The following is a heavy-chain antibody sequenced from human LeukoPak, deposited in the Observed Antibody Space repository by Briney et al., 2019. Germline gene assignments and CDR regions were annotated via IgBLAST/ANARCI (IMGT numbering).Heavy chain of an antibody. CDR2: SYSEEWVPISSGGGSS. Sequence: PGGSLRLSCAASGFTVNTDHMSWVRQAPGKGLEWVAISYSEEWVPISSGGGSSQYAESVKGRFTISRDNSRSTLSLQMNSLRAEDTALYYCAKFRYHSNDNNYLDFNYWGQGTLVTISS. CDR1: GFTVNTDH. J-gene: IGHJ4*02. CDR3: AKFRYHSNDNNYLDFNY. D-gene: IGHD3-22*01. V-gene: IGHV3-53*01.